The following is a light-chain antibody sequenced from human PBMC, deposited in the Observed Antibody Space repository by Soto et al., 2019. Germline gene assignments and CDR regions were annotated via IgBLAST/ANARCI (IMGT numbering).Light chain of an antibody. V-gene: IGLV1-47*01. CDR3: AAWDDSLSGVV. CDR2: RNS. Sequence: QSVLTQPPSASGTPGQRVTISCSGSSSNIGSNYVYWYQQLPGTVPQLLIYRNSERPSGVPDRFSGSKSGTSASLAISGLRSEDGAYYYCAAWDDSLSGVVFGGGTKLTVL. CDR1: SSNIGSNY. J-gene: IGLJ2*01.